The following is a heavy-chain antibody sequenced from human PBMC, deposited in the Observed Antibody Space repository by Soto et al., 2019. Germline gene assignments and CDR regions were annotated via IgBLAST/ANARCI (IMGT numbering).Heavy chain of an antibody. J-gene: IGHJ5*02. CDR1: GFTFKNYW. CDR2: ISSDGTST. V-gene: IGHV3-74*01. Sequence: EVQLVESGGGLVQPGESLRLSCAASGFTFKNYWMHWVRQAPGKGLVWVSRISSDGTSTDYADSVKGRFTISRDNAKNTLYLKMNSLGVGDTALYYGAREVEGRFDPWGQGTLVPVSS. CDR3: AREVEGRFDP.